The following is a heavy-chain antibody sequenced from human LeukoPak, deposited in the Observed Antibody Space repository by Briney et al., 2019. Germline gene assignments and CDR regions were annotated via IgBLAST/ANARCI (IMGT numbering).Heavy chain of an antibody. CDR2: IGTSSSRI. D-gene: IGHD2-2*01. J-gene: IGHJ4*02. Sequence: GGSLRLSCAASGSAFSSYSLNWVRQAPGKGLEWVSYIGTSSSRIYYADSVKGRFTISRDNAKNSLYLQMNGLRAEDTAVYYCARGPSSQFRTDYWGQGTLVTVSS. CDR1: GSAFSSYS. V-gene: IGHV3-48*01. CDR3: ARGPSSQFRTDY.